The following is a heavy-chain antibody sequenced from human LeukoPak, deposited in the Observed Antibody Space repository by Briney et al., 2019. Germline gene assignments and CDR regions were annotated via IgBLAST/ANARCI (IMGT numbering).Heavy chain of an antibody. CDR1: GFTFSSYE. CDR3: ARDPYYDILTGLPPYYYYGMDV. D-gene: IGHD3-9*01. V-gene: IGHV3-48*03. J-gene: IGHJ6*04. CDR2: ISSSGSTI. Sequence: GGSLRLSCAASGFTFSSYEMNWVRQAPGKGLEWVSYISSSGSTIYYADSVGGRFTISRDNAKNSLYLQMNSLRAEDTAVYYCARDPYYDILTGLPPYYYYGMDVWGKGTTVTVSS.